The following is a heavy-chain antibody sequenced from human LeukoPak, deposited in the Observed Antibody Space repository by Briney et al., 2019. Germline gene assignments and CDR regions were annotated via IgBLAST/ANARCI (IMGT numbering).Heavy chain of an antibody. V-gene: IGHV4-59*08. CDR3: ARYGSGSTWFDP. CDR1: GGSISSYY. J-gene: IGHJ5*02. CDR2: IYYSGST. Sequence: SEILSLTCTVSGGSISSYYWSWIRQPPGKGLEWIGYIYYSGSTNYNPSLKSRVTISVDTSKNQFSLKLSSVTAADTAVYYCARYGSGSTWFDPWGQGTLVTVSS. D-gene: IGHD3-10*01.